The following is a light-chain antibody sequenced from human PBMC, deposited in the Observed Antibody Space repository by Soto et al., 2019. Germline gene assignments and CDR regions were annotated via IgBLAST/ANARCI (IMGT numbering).Light chain of an antibody. Sequence: EIVLTQSPGTLSVAPEERATLSCRASQSVTSNYVAWYQQRPGQAPRLLIYGASNRATGIPDRFSGSGSGTDFTLTISRLEPVDFAVYYCQQYDSSPLTFGGGTKVEIK. J-gene: IGKJ4*01. CDR2: GAS. V-gene: IGKV3-20*01. CDR1: QSVTSNY. CDR3: QQYDSSPLT.